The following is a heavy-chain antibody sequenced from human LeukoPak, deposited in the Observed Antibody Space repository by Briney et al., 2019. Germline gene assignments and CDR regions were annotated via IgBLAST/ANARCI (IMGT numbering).Heavy chain of an antibody. CDR1: GGSLSSYNW. CDR2: IFHGGST. D-gene: IGHD2-21*02. J-gene: IGHJ3*02. Sequence: ASETLSVICAVSGGSLSSYNWWSWVRQPPGKGLEWIGEIFHGGSTNYNPSLKSRVTMSVDKSRNHLSLTLSSVTAADTAVYYCARHDSFLFDIWGQGTMVTVSS. V-gene: IGHV4-4*02. CDR3: ARHDSFLFDI.